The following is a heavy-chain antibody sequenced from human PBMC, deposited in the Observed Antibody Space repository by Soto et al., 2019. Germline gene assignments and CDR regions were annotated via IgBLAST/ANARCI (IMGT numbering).Heavy chain of an antibody. CDR1: GYTVKGSY. CDR2: VNPDSGAT. D-gene: IGHD3-3*01. Sequence: GASVKVSCKASGYTVKGSYMHWARQAPGQGLEWMGWVNPDSGATNYTQKFQDRVTMTTDTSITTAYMDLSRLTSDDAAIYYCARGTPYYGFWSGYAFDHWGQGTLVTVSS. V-gene: IGHV1-2*02. J-gene: IGHJ4*02. CDR3: ARGTPYYGFWSGYAFDH.